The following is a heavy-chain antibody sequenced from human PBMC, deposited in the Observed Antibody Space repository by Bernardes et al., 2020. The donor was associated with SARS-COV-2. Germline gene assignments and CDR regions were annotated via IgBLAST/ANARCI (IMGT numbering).Heavy chain of an antibody. D-gene: IGHD3-3*01. CDR1: GGSMSGNH. Sequence: SETLSLTCTVSGGSMSGNHWSWSRQPPGKGLEWIGYIYYSGSTNYDPSLKSRVTISIDTSKKQFSLKLKSVTAADTAVYYCARGRPFCLYYALDVWGQGTTVTVSS. CDR3: ARGRPFCLYYALDV. V-gene: IGHV4-59*01. J-gene: IGHJ6*02. CDR2: IYYSGST.